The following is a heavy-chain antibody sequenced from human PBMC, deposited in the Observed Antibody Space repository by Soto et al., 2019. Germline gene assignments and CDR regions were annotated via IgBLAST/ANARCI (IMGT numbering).Heavy chain of an antibody. CDR1: GFTFSSYA. Sequence: QVQLVESGGGVVQPGRSLRLSCAASGFTFSSYAMHWVRQAPGKGVEWVAVISYDGSNKDYADSVKGRFTISRDNSKNTLYLQMNSLRAEDTAVYYCAELDAEQQIADYWGQGTLVSVSS. D-gene: IGHD6-13*01. V-gene: IGHV3-30-3*01. CDR3: AELDAEQQIADY. CDR2: ISYDGSNK. J-gene: IGHJ4*02.